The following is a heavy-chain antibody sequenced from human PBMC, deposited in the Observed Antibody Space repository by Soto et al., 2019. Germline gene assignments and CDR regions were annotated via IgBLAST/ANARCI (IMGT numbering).Heavy chain of an antibody. Sequence: GGSLRISCAAAGFTFSSYGMQWVRQAAGKGLEWVAVMWYDGSNKYYEYSVKGRFTISRDNAKHTLYLQMNSLRAEDTAVYYCARRPHRAVAVGPYCFEYWGERTLVTVSS. V-gene: IGHV3-33*01. CDR1: GFTFSSYG. D-gene: IGHD6-19*01. CDR2: MWYDGSNK. CDR3: ARRPHRAVAVGPYCFEY. J-gene: IGHJ4*02.